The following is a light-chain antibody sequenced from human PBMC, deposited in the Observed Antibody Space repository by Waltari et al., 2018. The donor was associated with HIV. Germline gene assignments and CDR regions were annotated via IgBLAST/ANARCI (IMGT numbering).Light chain of an antibody. J-gene: IGKJ1*01. V-gene: IGKV3-15*01. CDR3: HQYNNWPPRT. Sequence: EIVMTQSPATLSVSPGERATLSCRASQSVSTNLGWYQQKRGQAPRLLIYGASTRATGIPARFSGSGSGTEFTLTISSLQSEDFAVYYCHQYNNWPPRTFGQGTKVEI. CDR1: QSVSTN. CDR2: GAS.